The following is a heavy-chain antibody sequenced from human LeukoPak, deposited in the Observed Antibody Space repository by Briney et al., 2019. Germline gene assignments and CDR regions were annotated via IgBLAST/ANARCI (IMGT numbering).Heavy chain of an antibody. V-gene: IGHV3-73*01. CDR1: GFTFSGSA. Sequence: GGSLRPSCAASGFTFSGSAMHWVRQASGKGLKWVGRIRSKANSYATAYAASVKGRFTISRDDSKNTAYLQMNSLKTEDTAVYYCTSVLGYYDFWSGYYLNWGQGTLVTVSS. CDR2: IRSKANSYAT. CDR3: TSVLGYYDFWSGYYLN. D-gene: IGHD3-3*01. J-gene: IGHJ4*02.